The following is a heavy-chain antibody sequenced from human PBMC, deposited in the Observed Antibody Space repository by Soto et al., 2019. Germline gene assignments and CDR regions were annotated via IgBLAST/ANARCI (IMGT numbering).Heavy chain of an antibody. CDR3: ARAPPRGIAAPGTWGSGMDV. Sequence: GGSLRLSCAASGFAFSSYSLHWVRQTPGKGLEWVAVISYDGSNKYYADSVKGRFTVSRDSPKNTLFLQMNSLKPEDTAVYYCARAPPRGIAAPGTWGSGMDVWGQGTTVTVSS. V-gene: IGHV3-30-3*01. CDR1: GFAFSSYS. J-gene: IGHJ6*02. CDR2: ISYDGSNK. D-gene: IGHD6-13*01.